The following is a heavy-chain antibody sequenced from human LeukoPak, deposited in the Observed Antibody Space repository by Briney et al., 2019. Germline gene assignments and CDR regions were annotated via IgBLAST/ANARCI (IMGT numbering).Heavy chain of an antibody. CDR2: ISSSGSTI. J-gene: IGHJ4*02. CDR3: ARLEHKDLDY. V-gene: IGHV3-11*01. CDR1: GFTFSEYY. D-gene: IGHD1/OR15-1a*01. Sequence: PGGSLRLSCAASGFTFSEYYMSWIRQAPGKGLEGVSYISSSGSTIYYADPVKGRFTISRDNDKNSLYLHINSLRAENTAVHYCARLEHKDLDYWRQRTLVTVPS.